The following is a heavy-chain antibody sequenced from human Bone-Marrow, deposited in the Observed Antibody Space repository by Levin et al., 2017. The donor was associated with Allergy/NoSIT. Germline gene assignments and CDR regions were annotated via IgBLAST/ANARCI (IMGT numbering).Heavy chain of an antibody. CDR3: AKEGGYCSGGNCYWGWFDP. Sequence: GGSLRLFCAASGFTFSGSAMHWVRQAPGKGLEWVTFISYDGSSEYYADSVKGRFTISRDNSKNTVYLQMNSLRAEDTATYYCAKEGGYCSGGNCYWGWFDPWGQGTLVTVSS. CDR2: ISYDGSSE. CDR1: GFTFSGSA. D-gene: IGHD2-15*01. V-gene: IGHV3-30*18. J-gene: IGHJ5*02.